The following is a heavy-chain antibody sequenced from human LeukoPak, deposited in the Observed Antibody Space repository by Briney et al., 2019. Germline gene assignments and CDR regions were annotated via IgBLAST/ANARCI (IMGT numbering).Heavy chain of an antibody. J-gene: IGHJ6*03. Sequence: GGSLRLSCAAAGFTVSSNYMTWVRQAPGKGLEWVSTIYSGGSTYYADSVKGRFTISRDNSKNTLYLQMNSLRAEDTAVYYCARAWVYYMDVWGKGTTVTISS. D-gene: IGHD3-16*01. V-gene: IGHV3-53*01. CDR1: GFTVSSNY. CDR3: ARAWVYYMDV. CDR2: IYSGGST.